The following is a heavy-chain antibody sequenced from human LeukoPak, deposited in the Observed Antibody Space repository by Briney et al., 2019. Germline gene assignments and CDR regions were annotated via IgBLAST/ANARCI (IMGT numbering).Heavy chain of an antibody. J-gene: IGHJ3*02. D-gene: IGHD5-12*01. Sequence: GPVKGSCQAFRKTLPRFDINRGGQATGQRLEWMGWMNPNSGNTGYAQKFQGRVTMTRDNSISTAYMELSSLRSEDTAVYYCARDVDIVATDAFDIWGQGTMVTVSS. CDR1: RKTLPRFD. CDR2: MNPNSGNT. CDR3: ARDVDIVATDAFDI. V-gene: IGHV1-8*01.